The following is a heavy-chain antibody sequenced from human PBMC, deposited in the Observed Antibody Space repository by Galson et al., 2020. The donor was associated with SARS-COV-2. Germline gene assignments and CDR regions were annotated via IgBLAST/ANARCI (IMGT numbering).Heavy chain of an antibody. J-gene: IGHJ5*01. CDR2: IKPDGSDK. D-gene: IGHD3-10*01. Sequence: QLGESLKISCAASGFSISDYWMTWVRQAPGKGLEWVVNIKPDGSDKYYVDSVKGRFTVSRDNTKNSLYLQMNSLRGEDTAVYYCAWGYLYGSVSFDSWGQGSLFIVSS. CDR1: GFSISDYW. CDR3: AWGYLYGSVSFDS. V-gene: IGHV3-7*04.